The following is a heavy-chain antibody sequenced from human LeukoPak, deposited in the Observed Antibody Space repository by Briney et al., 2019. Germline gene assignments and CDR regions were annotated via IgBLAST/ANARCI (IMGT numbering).Heavy chain of an antibody. Sequence: TFGDYAMSWVRQAPGKGLEWIGYIYYSGSTHYNPSLKSRVTISVDTSKNQFSLKLSSVTAADTAVYYCARVVTMVRGTFDYWGQGTLVTVSS. D-gene: IGHD3-10*01. CDR3: ARVVTMVRGTFDY. V-gene: IGHV4-30-4*08. CDR1: TFGDYA. CDR2: IYYSGST. J-gene: IGHJ4*02.